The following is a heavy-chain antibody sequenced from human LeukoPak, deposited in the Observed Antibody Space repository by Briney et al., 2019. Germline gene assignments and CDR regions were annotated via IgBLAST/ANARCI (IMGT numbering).Heavy chain of an antibody. J-gene: IGHJ4*02. Sequence: GGSLRLSCAASGFTFSSYGMHWVRQAPGKGLEWVAFIRYDGSNKYYADSVKGRFTISRDNSKNTLHLQMNSLRAEDTAVYYCKKDEMATTSGLGYWGQGTLVTVSS. CDR1: GFTFSSYG. CDR3: KKDEMATTSGLGY. CDR2: IRYDGSNK. D-gene: IGHD5-24*01. V-gene: IGHV3-30*02.